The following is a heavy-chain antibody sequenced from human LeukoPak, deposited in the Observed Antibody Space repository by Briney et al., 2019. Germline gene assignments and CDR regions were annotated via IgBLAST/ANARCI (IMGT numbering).Heavy chain of an antibody. V-gene: IGHV4-59*01. CDR3: ARSGIVVVPAAMNWFDP. J-gene: IGHJ5*02. CDR1: GGSISSYY. Sequence: PSETLSLTCTVSGGSISSYYWSWIRQPPGKGLEWIGYIYYSGSTNYNPSLKSRVTISVDTSKNQFSLKLSSVTAADTAVYYCARSGIVVVPAAMNWFDPWGQGTLVTVSS. D-gene: IGHD2-2*01. CDR2: IYYSGST.